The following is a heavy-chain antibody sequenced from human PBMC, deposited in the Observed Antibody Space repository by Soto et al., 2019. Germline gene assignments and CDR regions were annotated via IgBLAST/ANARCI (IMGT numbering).Heavy chain of an antibody. CDR3: ARARGSSSPRSWFDP. Sequence: EVQLVESGGGLVKPGGSLRLSCAASGFTFSSYSMNWVRQAPGKGLEWVSSISSSSSYIYYADSVKGRFTISRDNAKNSLYLQMHSLRAEDTAVYYCARARGSSSPRSWFDPWGQGTLVTVSS. CDR1: GFTFSSYS. J-gene: IGHJ5*02. CDR2: ISSSSSYI. V-gene: IGHV3-21*01. D-gene: IGHD6-6*01.